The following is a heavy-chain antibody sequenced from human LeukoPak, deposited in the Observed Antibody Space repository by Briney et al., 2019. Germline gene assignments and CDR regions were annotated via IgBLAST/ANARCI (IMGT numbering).Heavy chain of an antibody. V-gene: IGHV3-21*01. CDR2: ISSSSSYI. D-gene: IGHD3-3*01. CDR1: GFTFSSYS. Sequence: GGSLRLSCAASGFTFSSYSMNWVRQAPGKGLEWVSSISSSSSYIYYADSVKGRFTISRDNAKNSLYLQMNSLRAEDTAVYYCARAPQYYDFWSGYLDYYYYYMDVWGKGTTVTVSS. J-gene: IGHJ6*03. CDR3: ARAPQYYDFWSGYLDYYYYYMDV.